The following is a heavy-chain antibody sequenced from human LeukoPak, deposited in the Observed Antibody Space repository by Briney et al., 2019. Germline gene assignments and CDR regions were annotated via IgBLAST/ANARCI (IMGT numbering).Heavy chain of an antibody. D-gene: IGHD5-24*01. Sequence: SETLSLTCTVSGGSMSTKYWSWIRQPPGKGLEWIGYVYYSGSTNCNPSFKSRVTVSIDTSKNQFSLKLSSVTAADTAVYYCARSGGYNYQYFDYWGQGALVSVFS. V-gene: IGHV4-59*01. CDR2: VYYSGST. CDR1: GGSMSTKY. J-gene: IGHJ4*02. CDR3: ARSGGYNYQYFDY.